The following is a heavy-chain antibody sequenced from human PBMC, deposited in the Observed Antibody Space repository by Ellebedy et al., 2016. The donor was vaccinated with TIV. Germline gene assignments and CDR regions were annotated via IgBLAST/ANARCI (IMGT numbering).Heavy chain of an antibody. CDR3: AKFRGLLWFGDFTDD. CDR1: GFTFSDHA. V-gene: IGHV3-30-3*02. Sequence: PGGSLRLSCAVSGFTFSDHAMHWVRQAPGKGLEWVGTISYTGGSQNYADSVKGRFTISRDNSKNTLYLQLNSLRVEDTAVYFCAKFRGLLWFGDFTDDWGQGTLVTVSS. CDR2: ISYTGGSQ. J-gene: IGHJ1*01. D-gene: IGHD3-10*01.